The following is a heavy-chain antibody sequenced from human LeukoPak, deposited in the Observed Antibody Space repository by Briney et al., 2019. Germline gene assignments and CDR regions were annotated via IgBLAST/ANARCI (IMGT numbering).Heavy chain of an antibody. V-gene: IGHV3-7*01. CDR3: ARASGYIYGYAIDY. CDR1: GFTFSSYW. J-gene: IGHJ4*02. D-gene: IGHD5-18*01. CDR2: IKQDGSEK. Sequence: GGSLRLSCAASGFTFSSYWMSWVRQAPGKGLEWVANIKQDGSEKYYVDSVKGRFTISRDNAKNSLYLQMNSLRAEDTAVYYCARASGYIYGYAIDYWGQGTLITVSS.